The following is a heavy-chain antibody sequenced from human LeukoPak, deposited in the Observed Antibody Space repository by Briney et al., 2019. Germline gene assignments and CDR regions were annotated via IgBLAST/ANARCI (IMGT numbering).Heavy chain of an antibody. D-gene: IGHD5-12*01. V-gene: IGHV1-69*06. CDR3: ARRGESPGEYFQY. Sequence: GASVKVSCKASGGTFSSYAISWVRQAPGQGLEWMGGIIPIFGTANYAQKFQGRVTITADISTSTVYMELRSLRSEDTGIYYCARRGESPGEYFQYWGQGTLVTVSS. CDR1: GGTFSSYA. CDR2: IIPIFGTA. J-gene: IGHJ1*01.